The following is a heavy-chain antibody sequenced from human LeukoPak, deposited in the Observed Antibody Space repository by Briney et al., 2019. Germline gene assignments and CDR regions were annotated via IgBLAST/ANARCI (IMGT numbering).Heavy chain of an antibody. CDR3: ARGPNKSDGGNSGSAWFDP. J-gene: IGHJ5*02. CDR1: GYTFTTYD. V-gene: IGHV1-8*01. D-gene: IGHD4-23*01. Sequence: ASVKVSCKASGYTFTTYDINWVRQATGQGLEWMGWMNPNSGNTGYAQKFQGRVTMTRNTSISTAHMELSSLRSEDTAVYYCARGPNKSDGGNSGSAWFDPWGQGTLVTVSS. CDR2: MNPNSGNT.